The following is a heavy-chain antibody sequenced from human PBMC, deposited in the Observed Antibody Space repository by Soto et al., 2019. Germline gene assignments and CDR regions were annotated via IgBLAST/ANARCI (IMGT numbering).Heavy chain of an antibody. V-gene: IGHV3-30-3*01. CDR1: GFTFSSYA. J-gene: IGHJ4*02. Sequence: QVQLVESGGGVVQPGRSLRLSCAASGFTFSSYAMHWVRQAPGKGLEWVAVISYDGSNKYYEDSVKGRFTISRDNSKNTLYLQMNSLRAEDTAVYYCARDGGDSSGYTDFDYWCQGTLVTVSS. D-gene: IGHD3-22*01. CDR3: ARDGGDSSGYTDFDY. CDR2: ISYDGSNK.